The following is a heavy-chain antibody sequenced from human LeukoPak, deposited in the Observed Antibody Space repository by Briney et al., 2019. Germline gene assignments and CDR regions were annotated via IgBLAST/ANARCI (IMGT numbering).Heavy chain of an antibody. CDR1: GGSFSGYY. CDR2: ISHSGST. CDR3: ARGGIAVAKFNWFDP. Sequence: SETLSLTCAVYGGSFSGYYWSWIRQPPGKGLEWIGEISHSGSTNYNPSLKSRVTISVDTSKNQFSLKLSSVTAADTAVYYCARGGIAVAKFNWFDPWGQGTLVTVSS. V-gene: IGHV4-34*01. J-gene: IGHJ5*02. D-gene: IGHD6-19*01.